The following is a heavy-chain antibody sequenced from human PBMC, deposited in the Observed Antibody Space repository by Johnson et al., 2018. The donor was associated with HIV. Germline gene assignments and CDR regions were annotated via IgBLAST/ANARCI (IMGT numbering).Heavy chain of an antibody. CDR3: ARDGGGGALDI. J-gene: IGHJ3*02. CDR1: GFSLSDYY. CDR2: VSGSSSGI. V-gene: IGHV3-11*04. D-gene: IGHD3-16*01. Sequence: QVQLVESGGGLVKPGASLRLSCAASGFSLSDYYMSWIRQAPGKGLEWVSYVSGSSSGIYYADPVKGRFTISRDNSKNTLYLQMNSLRAEDTAVYYCARDGGGGALDIWGQGTMVIVSS.